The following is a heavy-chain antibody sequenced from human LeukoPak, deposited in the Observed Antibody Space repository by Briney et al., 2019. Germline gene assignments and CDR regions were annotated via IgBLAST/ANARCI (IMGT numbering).Heavy chain of an antibody. Sequence: PGGSLRLSCVGSGFTSIAYALTWARQAPGNGLEWVSGISGGGVTTYYADSVKGRFTISRDNSKNTLYLQMNSLRADDTAIYYCARNQQLGGHSYYYYGMDVWGQGTTVTVSS. CDR3: ARNQQLGGHSYYYYGMDV. CDR1: GFTSIAYA. V-gene: IGHV3-23*01. J-gene: IGHJ6*02. D-gene: IGHD3-16*01. CDR2: ISGGGVTT.